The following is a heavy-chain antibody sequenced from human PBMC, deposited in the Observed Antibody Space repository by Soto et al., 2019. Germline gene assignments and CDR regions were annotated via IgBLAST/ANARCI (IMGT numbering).Heavy chain of an antibody. D-gene: IGHD2-21*01. CDR3: AWRIVVVDVTNGFDN. CDR2: IYPGDSDT. CDR1: GYSFTSYW. V-gene: IGHV5-51*01. Sequence: GESLKISCKGSGYSFTSYWIGWVRQMPGKGLEWMGIIYPGDSDTRYSPSFQGQVTVTVDKSISTAYLQWTSLKSSDTAMYYCAWRIVVVDVTNGFDNWGQGTLVTVSS. J-gene: IGHJ4*01.